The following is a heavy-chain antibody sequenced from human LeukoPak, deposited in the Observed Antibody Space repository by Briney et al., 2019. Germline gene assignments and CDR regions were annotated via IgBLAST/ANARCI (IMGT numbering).Heavy chain of an antibody. CDR3: PRVDTAMVGAFDI. D-gene: IGHD5-18*01. V-gene: IGHV3-21*01. CDR1: GFTFSSYS. Sequence: GGSLRLSCAASGFTFSSYSMNWVRQAPGKGLEWVSSISSSSSYIYYADSVKGRFTISRDNAKNSLYLQMNSLRAEDTAVYYCPRVDTAMVGAFDIWGQGTTVTVSS. CDR2: ISSSSSYI. J-gene: IGHJ3*02.